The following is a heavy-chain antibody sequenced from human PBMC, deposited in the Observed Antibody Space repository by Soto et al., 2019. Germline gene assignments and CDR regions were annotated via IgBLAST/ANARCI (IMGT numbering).Heavy chain of an antibody. J-gene: IGHJ3*02. CDR3: ARDRASGDFWSGYYGEMGLFDI. D-gene: IGHD3-3*01. Sequence: SETLSLTCTVSGGSISSYYWSWIRQPAGKGLEWIGRIYTSGSTNYNPSLKSRVTMSVDTSKNQFSLKLSSVTAADTAVYYCARDRASGDFWSGYYGEMGLFDIWGQGTMGTVSS. CDR2: IYTSGST. V-gene: IGHV4-4*07. CDR1: GGSISSYY.